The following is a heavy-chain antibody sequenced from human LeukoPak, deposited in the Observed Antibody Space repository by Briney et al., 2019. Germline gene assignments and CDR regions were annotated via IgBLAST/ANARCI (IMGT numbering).Heavy chain of an antibody. CDR1: GGSISSYY. V-gene: IGHV4-59*01. J-gene: IGHJ4*02. CDR3: ARGAGWYNY. D-gene: IGHD6-19*01. Sequence: PSETLSLTCTVSGGSISSYYWSWIRQPPGKGLEWIGYIYYSGSTNYNPSLKSRVTISVDTSKKQFSLKVSSVTAADTAVYYCARGAGWYNYWGQGTLVTVSS. CDR2: IYYSGST.